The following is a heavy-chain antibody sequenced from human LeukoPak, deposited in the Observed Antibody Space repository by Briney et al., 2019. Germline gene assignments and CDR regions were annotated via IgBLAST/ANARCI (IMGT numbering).Heavy chain of an antibody. CDR2: ISGSGSTI. D-gene: IGHD3-10*01. CDR1: GFIFSSYE. Sequence: GGSLRLSCAASGFIFSSYEMNWVRQAPGKGLEWVSHISGSGSTIYYADSVKGRFTISRDNAKNSLYLQMNSLRGEDTAVYYCARYYGSGTSYYYYMDVWGKGTTVTISS. CDR3: ARYYGSGTSYYYYMDV. J-gene: IGHJ6*03. V-gene: IGHV3-48*03.